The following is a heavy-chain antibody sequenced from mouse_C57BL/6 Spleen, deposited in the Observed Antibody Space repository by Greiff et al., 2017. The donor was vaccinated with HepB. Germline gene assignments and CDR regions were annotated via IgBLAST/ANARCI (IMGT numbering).Heavy chain of an antibody. CDR1: GYTFPSYW. J-gene: IGHJ4*01. Sequence: QVQLKQPGAELVRPGSSVKLSCKASGYTFPSYWMDWVKQRPGQGLEWIGNIYPSDSETHYNQKFKDKATLTVDKSSSTAYMQLSSLTSEDAAVYYCARRTTVVEGYAMDYWGQGTSVTVSS. V-gene: IGHV1-61*01. D-gene: IGHD1-1*01. CDR3: ARRTTVVEGYAMDY. CDR2: IYPSDSET.